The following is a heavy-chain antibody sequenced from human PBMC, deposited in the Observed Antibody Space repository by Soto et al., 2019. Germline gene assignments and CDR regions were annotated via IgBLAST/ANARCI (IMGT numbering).Heavy chain of an antibody. CDR1: GFTFSSYA. CDR3: AKAPSIVATITFPIPYFDY. V-gene: IGHV3-23*01. J-gene: IGHJ4*02. Sequence: GSLRLSCAASGFTFSSYAMSWVRQAPGKGLEWVSAISGSGGSTYYADSVKGRFTISRDNSKNTLYLQMNSLRAEDTAVYYCAKAPSIVATITFPIPYFDYWGQGTLVTVSS. D-gene: IGHD5-12*01. CDR2: ISGSGGST.